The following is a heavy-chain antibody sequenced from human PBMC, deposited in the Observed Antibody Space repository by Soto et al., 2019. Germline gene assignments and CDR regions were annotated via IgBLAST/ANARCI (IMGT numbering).Heavy chain of an antibody. Sequence: GGSLRLSCAASGFTFSSYAMSWVRQAPGKGLEWVSAISGSGGSTYYADSVKGRFTISRDNSKNTLYLQMNSLRAEDTAVYYCARGSLSSDIVATIAGADIDYWGQGTLVTVSS. J-gene: IGHJ4*02. D-gene: IGHD5-12*01. CDR3: ARGSLSSDIVATIAGADIDY. CDR1: GFTFSSYA. CDR2: ISGSGGST. V-gene: IGHV3-23*01.